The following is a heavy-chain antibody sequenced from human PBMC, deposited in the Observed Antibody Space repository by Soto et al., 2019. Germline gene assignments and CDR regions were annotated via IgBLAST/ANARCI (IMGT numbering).Heavy chain of an antibody. CDR2: IYPGDSDT. J-gene: IGHJ6*02. D-gene: IGHD3-3*01. Sequence: KFTSYWISWVRQMPGEGLEWMGIIYPGDSDTRYSPSFQGQVTISADKSINSVYLQWSSLKASDTATYYCARLGFNYDFLRGCENGEHYYGTEVRGQGTTLSFYS. V-gene: IGHV5-51*01. CDR3: ARLGFNYDFLRGCENGEHYYGTEV. CDR1: KFTSYW.